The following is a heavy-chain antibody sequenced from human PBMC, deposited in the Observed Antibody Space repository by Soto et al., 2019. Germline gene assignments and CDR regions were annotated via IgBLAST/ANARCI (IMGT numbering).Heavy chain of an antibody. D-gene: IGHD6-25*01. CDR1: GFTFSSYA. V-gene: IGHV3-23*01. Sequence: GGSLRLSCAASGFTFSSYAMSWVRQAPGKGLEWVSAISGSGGSTYYADSVKGRFTISRDNSKNTLYLQMNSLRAEDTTVYYCAKDRSFKSGYYYGMDVWGQGTTVTVPS. CDR2: ISGSGGST. J-gene: IGHJ6*02. CDR3: AKDRSFKSGYYYGMDV.